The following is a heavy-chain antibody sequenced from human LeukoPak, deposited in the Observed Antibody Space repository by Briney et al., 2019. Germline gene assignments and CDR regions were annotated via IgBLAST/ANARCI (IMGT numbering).Heavy chain of an antibody. J-gene: IGHJ4*02. V-gene: IGHV3-30*02. CDR1: GFTFKNFG. CDR2: IGFDGNNK. D-gene: IGHD2/OR15-2a*01. Sequence: PGGSLRLSCAASGFTFKNFGMHCVRQAPGKVLQWVAFIGFDGNNKYYADSVKGRFTISRDNSKNTLYLQMNSLRAEDTAVYYCARDDFLSYWGQGTLVTASS. CDR3: ARDDFLSY.